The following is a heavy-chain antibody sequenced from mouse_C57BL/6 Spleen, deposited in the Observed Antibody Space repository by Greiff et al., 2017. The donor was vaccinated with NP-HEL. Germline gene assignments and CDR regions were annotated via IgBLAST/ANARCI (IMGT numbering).Heavy chain of an antibody. D-gene: IGHD2-4*01. Sequence: QVQLKQPGAELVKPGASVKMSCKASGYTFTSYWITWVKQRPGQGLEWIGDIYPGSGSTNYNEKFKSKATLTVDTSSSTAYMQLSSLTSEDSAVYYCARWGSYDYDDGAGYWGQGTTLTVSS. J-gene: IGHJ2*01. V-gene: IGHV1-55*01. CDR2: IYPGSGST. CDR3: ARWGSYDYDDGAGY. CDR1: GYTFTSYW.